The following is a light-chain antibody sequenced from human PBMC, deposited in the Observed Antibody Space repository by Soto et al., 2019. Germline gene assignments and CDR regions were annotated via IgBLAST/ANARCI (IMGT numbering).Light chain of an antibody. CDR1: QGISSY. CDR2: AAS. Sequence: AIRMTQSPSSFSASTGDRVTITCRASQGISSYLAWYQQKPGKAPKLLIYAASTLQSGVPSRFSGSGSGTDFTLTISRLQSEDFATYYCQQYYSYLLTFGGGTKVDIK. V-gene: IGKV1-8*01. CDR3: QQYYSYLLT. J-gene: IGKJ4*01.